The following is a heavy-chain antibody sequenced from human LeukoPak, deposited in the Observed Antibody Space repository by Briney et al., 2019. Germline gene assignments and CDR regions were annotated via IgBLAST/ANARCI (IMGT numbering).Heavy chain of an antibody. Sequence: GASVKLSCTASGYTFTGYYINWVRQAPGQGLEYMGWINPNSGGANYAQKFQGRVTMTRDTYISTTYMELSRLRSDDTAVYYCARDLYQWLPSTRPRDYYYYMDVWGEGTTVTVSS. CDR3: ARDLYQWLPSTRPRDYYYYMDV. V-gene: IGHV1-2*02. D-gene: IGHD6-19*01. CDR2: INPNSGGA. CDR1: GYTFTGYY. J-gene: IGHJ6*03.